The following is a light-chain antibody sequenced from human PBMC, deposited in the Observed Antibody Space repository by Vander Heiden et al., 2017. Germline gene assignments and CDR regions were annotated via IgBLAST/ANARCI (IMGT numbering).Light chain of an antibody. J-gene: IGKJ2*01. CDR2: AAS. CDR3: QQSYSTPHT. CDR1: HSISSY. Sequence: DIQMTQSPSSLSASVGDRVTITCRASHSISSYLNWYQQKPGKAAKLLIYAASSCQSGVPSRFIGSGACTDVTLTIISLQPEDFATYYCQQSYSTPHTFGHGTKLEIK. V-gene: IGKV1-39*01.